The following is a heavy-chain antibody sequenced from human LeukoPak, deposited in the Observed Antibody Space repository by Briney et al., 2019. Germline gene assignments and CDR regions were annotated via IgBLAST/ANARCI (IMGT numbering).Heavy chain of an antibody. J-gene: IGHJ4*02. V-gene: IGHV3-23*01. CDR3: AKALEQENVIALDS. CDR2: ISGSGGST. Sequence: HTGGSLRLSCAASGFTFSTYAMSWVRQAPGKGLEWVSAISGSGGSTYYADSVKGRFTISRDNSKNTLYLQMNSLRAEDTSIYFCAKALEQENVIALDSWDQGTLVTVSS. D-gene: IGHD6-13*01. CDR1: GFTFSTYA.